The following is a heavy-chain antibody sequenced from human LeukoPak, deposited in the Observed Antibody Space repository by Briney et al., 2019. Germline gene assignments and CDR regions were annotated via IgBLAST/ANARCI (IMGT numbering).Heavy chain of an antibody. CDR2: ISSSSSTI. J-gene: IGHJ4*02. D-gene: IGHD6-25*01. CDR3: AREVRAATDY. V-gene: IGHV3-48*02. Sequence: GGSLRLSCVASGFTFSSISMTWVAPAPGQGLEWVSYISSSSSTIYYADSVKGRFTISRDNAKNSLYLQMNSLRDEDTAVYYCAREVRAATDYWGQGTLVTVSS. CDR1: GFTFSSIS.